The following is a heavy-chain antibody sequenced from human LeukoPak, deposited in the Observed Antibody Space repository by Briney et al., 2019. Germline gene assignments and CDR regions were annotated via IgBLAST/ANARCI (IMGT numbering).Heavy chain of an antibody. D-gene: IGHD2-21*02. CDR2: IWYDGSNK. Sequence: PGGSLRLSCAASGFTFSSYGMHWVRQAPGKGLEWVAVIWYDGSNKYYADSVKGRFTISRDNSKNTLYLQMNSLRAEDTAVYYCARDGIAYCGGDCYIDWGQGTLVTVSS. J-gene: IGHJ4*02. CDR3: ARDGIAYCGGDCYID. V-gene: IGHV3-33*01. CDR1: GFTFSSYG.